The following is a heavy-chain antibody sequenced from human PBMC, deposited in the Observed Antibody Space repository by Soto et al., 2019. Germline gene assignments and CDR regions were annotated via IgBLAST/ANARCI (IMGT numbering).Heavy chain of an antibody. Sequence: SETLSLTCAVYGGSFSGYYWSWIRQPPGKGLESIGCIYYSGTTYYNPSLKSRVTISVDRSKNQFSLKLSSVTAATTAVYYCARHFSVDYFDYWGQGALVTISS. V-gene: IGHV4-34*01. J-gene: IGHJ4*02. CDR1: GGSFSGYY. CDR3: ARHFSVDYFDY. CDR2: IYYSGTT.